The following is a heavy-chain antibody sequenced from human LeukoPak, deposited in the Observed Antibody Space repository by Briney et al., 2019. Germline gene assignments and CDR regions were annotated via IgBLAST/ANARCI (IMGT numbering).Heavy chain of an antibody. CDR1: GFTFSGFW. Sequence: GGSLRLSCAASGFTFSGFWMHWVRQAPGKELEHVSTISSYGSTTYYADSVKGRFTISRDNSKNTLYLQMSSLRAEDTAVYYCVKGRTVTTFHYFDYWGQGILVTVSS. CDR3: VKGRTVTTFHYFDY. J-gene: IGHJ4*02. D-gene: IGHD4-17*01. CDR2: ISSYGSTT. V-gene: IGHV3-64D*09.